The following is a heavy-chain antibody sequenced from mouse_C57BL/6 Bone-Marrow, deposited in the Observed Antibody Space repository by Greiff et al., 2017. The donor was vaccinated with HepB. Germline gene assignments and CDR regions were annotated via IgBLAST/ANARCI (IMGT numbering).Heavy chain of an antibody. D-gene: IGHD2-4*01. CDR1: GYSITSGYY. J-gene: IGHJ2*01. V-gene: IGHV3-6*01. CDR2: ISYDGSN. CDR3: AREGDYDGYYFDY. Sequence: EVKVEESGPGLVKPSQSLSLTCSVTGYSITSGYYWNWIRQFPGNKLEWMGYISYDGSNNYNPSLKNRISITRDTSKNQFFLKLNSVTTEDTATYYCAREGDYDGYYFDYWGQGTTLTVSS.